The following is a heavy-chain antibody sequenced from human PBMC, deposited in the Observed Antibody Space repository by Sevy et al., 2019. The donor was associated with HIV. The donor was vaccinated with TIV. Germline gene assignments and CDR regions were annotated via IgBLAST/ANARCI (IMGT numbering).Heavy chain of an antibody. V-gene: IGHV4-34*01. CDR1: GGSLSGYY. CDR2: IMPSGIT. D-gene: IGHD1-26*01. Sequence: SETLSLTCAVYGGSLSGYYWSWIRQPPGKGLEWIGEIMPSGITNYNPSPKRRVSISIDTSKNQFSLKVNSVTAADTAIYYCARGQWEHPFWGQGTQVTVSS. CDR3: ARGQWEHPF. J-gene: IGHJ4*02.